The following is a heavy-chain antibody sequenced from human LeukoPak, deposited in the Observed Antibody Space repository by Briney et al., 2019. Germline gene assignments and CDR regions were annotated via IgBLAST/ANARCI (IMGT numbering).Heavy chain of an antibody. CDR2: LYNNGST. CDR1: GASVSGYY. V-gene: IGHV4-4*07. D-gene: IGHD4-17*01. Sequence: PAETLSLTCTVSGASVSGYYWSWIRLPAGKGLEWIGRLYNNGSTNCNPSLKSRVTMSVDTSKNQLSLRLKSVTAADTAVYYCTGDIGSGDYVFFDSWGQGTRVIVSS. J-gene: IGHJ4*02. CDR3: TGDIGSGDYVFFDS.